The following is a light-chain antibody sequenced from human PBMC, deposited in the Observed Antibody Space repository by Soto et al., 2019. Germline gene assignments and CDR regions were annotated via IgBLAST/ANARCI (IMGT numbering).Light chain of an antibody. CDR2: GAS. CDR1: QSVSSSY. Sequence: EIVLTQSPGTLSLSPGERATLSCRASQSVSSSYLAWYQQKPGQAPRLLIYGASSRATGIPDRFSGSGSGTDFTLTISRLESEDFAVYYFQQYGSSSTFGGGTKVEIK. CDR3: QQYGSSST. J-gene: IGKJ4*01. V-gene: IGKV3-20*01.